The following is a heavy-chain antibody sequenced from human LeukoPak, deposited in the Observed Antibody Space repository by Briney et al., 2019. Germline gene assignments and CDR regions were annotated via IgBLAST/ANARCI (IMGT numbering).Heavy chain of an antibody. CDR1: GYTFTSYD. V-gene: IGHV1-69*04. J-gene: IGHJ3*02. D-gene: IGHD3-22*01. Sequence: SVKVSCKASGYTFTSYDISWVRQAPGQGLEWMGRIIPILGIANYAQKFQGRVTITADKSTSTAYMELSSLRSEDTAVYYCARVKVYYDSSGYPNAFDIWGQGTMVTVSS. CDR3: ARVKVYYDSSGYPNAFDI. CDR2: IIPILGIA.